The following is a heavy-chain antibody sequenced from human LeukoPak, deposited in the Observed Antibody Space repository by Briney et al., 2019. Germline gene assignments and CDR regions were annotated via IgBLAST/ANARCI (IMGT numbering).Heavy chain of an antibody. D-gene: IGHD3-22*01. CDR1: GGSFSGYY. J-gene: IGHJ4*02. V-gene: IGHV4-34*01. CDR3: ARGYYDSSGLYGY. CDR2: INHSGST. Sequence: SETLSLTCAVYGGSFSGYYWSWIRQPPGKGLEWIGEINHSGSTNYNPSLKSRVTISVDTSKNQFSLKLSSVTAADTAVYYCARGYYDSSGLYGYWGQGTLMTVSS.